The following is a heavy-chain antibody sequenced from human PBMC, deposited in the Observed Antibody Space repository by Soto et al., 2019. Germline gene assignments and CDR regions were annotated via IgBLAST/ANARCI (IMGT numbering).Heavy chain of an antibody. CDR3: ARHGNWNSGVDWFDP. D-gene: IGHD1-7*01. CDR2: THSRGST. Sequence: QVQLQESGPGLVKPSETLSLTCTVSDGSISNYFWSWIRQPPGKGLEWIGYTHSRGSTNYNPSLKTQGSMSVDTSRNQVSLQLSSVTAADTAVYYCARHGNWNSGVDWFDPWGQGTLVTVS. J-gene: IGHJ5*02. CDR1: DGSISNYF. V-gene: IGHV4-59*08.